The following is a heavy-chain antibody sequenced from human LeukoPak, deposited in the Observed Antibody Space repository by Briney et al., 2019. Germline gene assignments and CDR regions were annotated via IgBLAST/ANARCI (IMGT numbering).Heavy chain of an antibody. CDR1: GYSFTSYA. V-gene: IGHV1-18*01. J-gene: IGHJ5*02. Sequence: GASVKVSCKASGYSFTSYAISWVRQAPGQGLEWMGWISGYNGNTNYAQNLQGRVTLTTDTSTSTACMELRSLRFDDTAVYYCARSSGAPRPASPFRPRATTREKWFDPWGQGTLVIVSS. CDR3: ARSSGAPRPASPFRPRATTREKWFDP. CDR2: ISGYNGNT. D-gene: IGHD6-6*01.